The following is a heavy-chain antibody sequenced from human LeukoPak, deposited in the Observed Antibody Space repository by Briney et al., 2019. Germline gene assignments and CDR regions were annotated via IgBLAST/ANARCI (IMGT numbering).Heavy chain of an antibody. CDR2: VRRKGDSYAT. Sequence: GGSLRLSCAASGFTLSGSPMHLVRQASGRGLEWVGLVRRKGDSYATAYAASVKGRFTISRDDSKNTAYLQMNSLKTEDTAVYYCRHLYDSSAGDYWGQGALVTVSS. J-gene: IGHJ4*02. CDR1: GFTLSGSP. V-gene: IGHV3-73*01. CDR3: RHLYDSSAGDY. D-gene: IGHD3-22*01.